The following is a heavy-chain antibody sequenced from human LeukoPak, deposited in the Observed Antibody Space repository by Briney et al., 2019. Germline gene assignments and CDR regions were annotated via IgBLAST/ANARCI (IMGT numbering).Heavy chain of an antibody. V-gene: IGHV3-30*18. J-gene: IGHJ5*01. D-gene: IGHD5-24*01. CDR1: GFIFRSYG. CDR3: AKGESITSAWFDS. Sequence: PGGSLRLSCAASGFIFRSYGMHWVREAPGKGLEWGAVISSDEINEYYADSVKGRFTISRDNSKNTLYLQINSLRGEDTAVYYCAKGESITSAWFDSWGQGTLVTVSS. CDR2: ISSDEINE.